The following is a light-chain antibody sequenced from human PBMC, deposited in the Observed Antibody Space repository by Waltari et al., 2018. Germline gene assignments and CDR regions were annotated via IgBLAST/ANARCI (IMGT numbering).Light chain of an antibody. CDR1: SSDVGGYND. J-gene: IGLJ2*01. CDR2: DVS. V-gene: IGLV2-11*01. Sequence: QAALTQPPSVSKSLGQSVTISCTGTSSDVGGYNDVSWYQQHPGTAPRLLIYDVSKRPSGVSDRFSGSKSGNTASLTISGLQAEDEADYYCCSYRSGRGLFGGGTRLTVL. CDR3: CSYRSGRGL.